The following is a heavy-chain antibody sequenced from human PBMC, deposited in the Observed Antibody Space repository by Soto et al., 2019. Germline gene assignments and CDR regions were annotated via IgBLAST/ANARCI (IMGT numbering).Heavy chain of an antibody. CDR2: INPNSGNT. V-gene: IGHV1-8*01. CDR1: GYTFTSYD. CDR3: ARTCRDTVVAATRTWVYYYHYLDV. Sequence: VASVKVSCKASGYTFTSYDINWVRQATGQGLEWMGWINPNSGNTGYAQKFQGRVTMTRNNSISTAYMELSSLRSEDTAVYYCARTCRDTVVAATRTWVYYYHYLDVX. J-gene: IGHJ6*03. D-gene: IGHD2-15*01.